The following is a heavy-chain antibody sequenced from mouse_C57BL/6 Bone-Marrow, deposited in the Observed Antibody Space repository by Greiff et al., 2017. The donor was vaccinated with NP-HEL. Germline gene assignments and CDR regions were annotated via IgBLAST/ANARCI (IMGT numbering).Heavy chain of an antibody. Sequence: EVQLVESGGGLVQPGGSLKLSCAASGFTFSDYYMYWVRQTPEKRLEWVAYISNGGGSTYYPDTVKGRFTISRDNAKNTLYLQMSRLKSEDTAMYYCARSTMVTTGNYYAMDYWGQGTSVTVSS. CDR3: ARSTMVTTGNYYAMDY. CDR1: GFTFSDYY. CDR2: ISNGGGST. D-gene: IGHD2-2*01. J-gene: IGHJ4*01. V-gene: IGHV5-12*01.